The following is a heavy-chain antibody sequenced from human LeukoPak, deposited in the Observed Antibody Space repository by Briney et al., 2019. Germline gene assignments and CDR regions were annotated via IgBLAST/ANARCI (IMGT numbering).Heavy chain of an antibody. CDR2: IYSGGST. CDR1: GFTVSSNY. D-gene: IGHD3-22*01. Sequence: GGSLRLSCAASGFTVSSNYMSWVRQAPGKGLEWVSVIYSGGSTYYADSVKGRFTISRDNSKNTLYLQMNSLRAEDTAVYYCAKDPPSYYDSSGYFQYWGQGTLVTVSS. CDR3: AKDPPSYYDSSGYFQY. J-gene: IGHJ4*02. V-gene: IGHV3-66*01.